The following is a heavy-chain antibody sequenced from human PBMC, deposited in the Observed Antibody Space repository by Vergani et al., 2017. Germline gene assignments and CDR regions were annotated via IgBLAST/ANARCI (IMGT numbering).Heavy chain of an antibody. J-gene: IGHJ5*02. D-gene: IGHD3-10*01. CDR3: AKDTWFGDRTNWFDP. CDR1: GYTFTSHE. Sequence: QVQLVQSGAEVKKPGASMKVSCKTSGYTFTSHEIHWVRQATGQGLEWMGWMSPNSDNTGYSQKFQGRVSMTRNISIATGYMELNSLRSEDTAVYYCAKDTWFGDRTNWFDPWGQGTLVTVSS. V-gene: IGHV1-8*01. CDR2: MSPNSDNT.